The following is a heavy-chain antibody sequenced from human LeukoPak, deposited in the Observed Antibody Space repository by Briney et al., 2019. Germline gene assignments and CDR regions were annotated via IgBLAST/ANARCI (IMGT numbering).Heavy chain of an antibody. CDR2: ISSSSSTI. Sequence: PEGSLRLSCAASGFTFSSYSMNWVRQAPGKGLEWVSYISSSSSTIYYADSVKGRFTISRDNAKNSLYLQMNSLRAEDTAVYYCARDRGYFDYWGQGTLVTVSS. CDR1: GFTFSSYS. J-gene: IGHJ4*02. CDR3: ARDRGYFDY. D-gene: IGHD3-10*01. V-gene: IGHV3-48*01.